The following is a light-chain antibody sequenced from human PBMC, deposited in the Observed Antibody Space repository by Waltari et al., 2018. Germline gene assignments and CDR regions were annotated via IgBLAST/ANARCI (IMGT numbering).Light chain of an antibody. CDR3: QQRSNWHT. V-gene: IGKV1-39*01. CDR1: QSISSY. J-gene: IGKJ3*01. Sequence: DIQMTQSPSSLSASVGDRFTIPCRASQSISSYLNWYQQKPVKAPKLLIYAASSLQSGVPSRFSGSGSGTDFTLTISSLQPEDFATYYCQQRSNWHTFGPGTKVDIK. CDR2: AAS.